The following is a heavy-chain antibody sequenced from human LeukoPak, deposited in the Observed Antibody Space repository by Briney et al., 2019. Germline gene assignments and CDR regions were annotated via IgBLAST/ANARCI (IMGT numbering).Heavy chain of an antibody. V-gene: IGHV3-21*01. CDR3: ARGRRYPGIAAAGTWLDP. J-gene: IGHJ5*02. D-gene: IGHD6-13*01. CDR1: GFTFSSYS. Sequence: GGSLRLACAASGFTFSSYSMNWVRQAPGKGLEWVSFISISSSYIYYADSVEGRFTISRDNSKNSLYLQMNSLRAEDTAVYYCARGRRYPGIAAAGTWLDPWGQGTLVTVSS. CDR2: ISISSSYI.